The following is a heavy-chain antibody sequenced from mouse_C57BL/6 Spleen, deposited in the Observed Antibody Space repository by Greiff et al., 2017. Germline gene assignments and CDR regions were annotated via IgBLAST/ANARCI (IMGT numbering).Heavy chain of an antibody. CDR2: ISNLAYSI. V-gene: IGHV5-15*01. D-gene: IGHD2-14*01. J-gene: IGHJ4*01. CDR3: ARGEYDDYAMDY. Sequence: EVKLMESGGGSVQPGGSLKLSCAASGFTFSDYGMAWVRQAPRKGPEWVAFISNLAYSIYYADTVTGRFTIARENAKNTLYLEMSSLRSEDTAMYYCARGEYDDYAMDYWGQGTSGTVSS. CDR1: GFTFSDYG.